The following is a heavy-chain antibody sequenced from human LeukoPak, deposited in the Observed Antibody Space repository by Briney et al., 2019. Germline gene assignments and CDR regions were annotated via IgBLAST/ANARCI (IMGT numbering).Heavy chain of an antibody. CDR3: TTTTDIVVVPAADDAFDI. D-gene: IGHD2-2*01. CDR2: IKSKTDGGTT. Sequence: GGSLRLSCAASGFTFSNAWMSWVRQAPGKGLEWVGRIKSKTDGGTTDYAAPVKGRFTISRDDSKNTLYLQMNSLKTEDTAAYYCTTTTDIVVVPAADDAFDIWGQGTMVTVSS. CDR1: GFTFSNAW. V-gene: IGHV3-15*01. J-gene: IGHJ3*02.